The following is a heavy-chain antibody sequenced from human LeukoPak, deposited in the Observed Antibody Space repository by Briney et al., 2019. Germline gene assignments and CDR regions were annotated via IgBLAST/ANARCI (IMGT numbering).Heavy chain of an antibody. CDR1: GGSISSYY. CDR3: ASQIVVVSTNWFDP. D-gene: IGHD3-22*01. V-gene: IGHV4-39*07. Sequence: SGTLSLTCTVSGGSISSYYWGWIRQPPGKGLEWIGSIYYSGSTYYNPSLESRVTISVDTSKNQFSLKLSSVTAADTAVYYCASQIVVVSTNWFDPWGQGTLVTVSS. J-gene: IGHJ5*02. CDR2: IYYSGST.